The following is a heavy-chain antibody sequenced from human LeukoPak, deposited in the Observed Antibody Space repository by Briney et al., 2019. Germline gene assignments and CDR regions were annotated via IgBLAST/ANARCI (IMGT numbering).Heavy chain of an antibody. Sequence: GGSLRLSCAASGFTFSSYWMSWVRQAPGKGLEWVANIKQDGSEKYYVDSVKGGFTISRDNAKNSLYLQMNSLRAEDTAVYYCARDVYSWYPLFGYYWGQGTLVTVSS. CDR1: GFTFSSYW. CDR2: IKQDGSEK. D-gene: IGHD6-13*01. CDR3: ARDVYSWYPLFGYY. J-gene: IGHJ4*02. V-gene: IGHV3-7*01.